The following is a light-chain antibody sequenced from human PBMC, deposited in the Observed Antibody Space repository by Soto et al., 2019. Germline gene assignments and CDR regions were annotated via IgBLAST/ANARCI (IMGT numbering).Light chain of an antibody. J-gene: IGLJ1*01. V-gene: IGLV2-14*01. Sequence: QSALTQPASVCGSPGQSITISCTGTISDVGGYNYVSWYQQQSGKAPKLIIHEVSNRPAGVSNRFSGSKSGNTASLTISGLQAEDEADYYCDSYTSSRAYVFGIGTQVTV. CDR1: ISDVGGYNY. CDR3: DSYTSSRAYV. CDR2: EVS.